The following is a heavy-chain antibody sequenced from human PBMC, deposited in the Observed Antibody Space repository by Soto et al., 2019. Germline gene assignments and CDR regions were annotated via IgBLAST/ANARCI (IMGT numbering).Heavy chain of an antibody. D-gene: IGHD3-22*01. V-gene: IGHV3-11*01. Sequence: PGGSLRLSCAASGFTFSDYYMSWIRQAPGKGLEWVSYISSSGSTIYYADSVKGRFTISRDNAKNSLYLQMNSLRAEDTAVYYCARAGTDYYDSSGYSDAFDIWGQGTMVTVSS. CDR1: GFTFSDYY. CDR3: ARAGTDYYDSSGYSDAFDI. J-gene: IGHJ3*02. CDR2: ISSSGSTI.